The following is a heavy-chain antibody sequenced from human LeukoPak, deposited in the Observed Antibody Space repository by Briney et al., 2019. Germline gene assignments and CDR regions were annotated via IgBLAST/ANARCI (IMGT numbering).Heavy chain of an antibody. Sequence: TSSETLSLTCTVSGGSISSSSYYWGWIRQPPGKGLEWIGSIYYSGSTYYNPSLKSRVTISVDTSKNQFSLKLSSVTAADTAVYYCASYGYYGSGSYYNTPVDYWGQGTLVTVSS. J-gene: IGHJ4*02. V-gene: IGHV4-39*01. CDR2: IYYSGST. D-gene: IGHD3-10*01. CDR1: GGSISSSSYY. CDR3: ASYGYYGSGSYYNTPVDY.